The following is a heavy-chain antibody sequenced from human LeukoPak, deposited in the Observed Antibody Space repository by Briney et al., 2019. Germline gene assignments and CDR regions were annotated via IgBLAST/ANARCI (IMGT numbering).Heavy chain of an antibody. D-gene: IGHD3-10*01. CDR1: GFTFSSYG. V-gene: IGHV3-30*18. Sequence: GRSLRLSCAASGFTFSSYGMHWVRQAPGKGLEWVAVISYDGSNKYYADSVKGRFTISRDNSKNTLYLQMNGLRAEDTAVYYCAKVLYGSGSYSYWGQGTLVTVSS. J-gene: IGHJ4*02. CDR3: AKVLYGSGSYSY. CDR2: ISYDGSNK.